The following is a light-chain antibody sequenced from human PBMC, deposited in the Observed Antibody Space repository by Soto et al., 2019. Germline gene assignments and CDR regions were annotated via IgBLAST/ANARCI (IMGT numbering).Light chain of an antibody. CDR3: TSFTSSSTGV. V-gene: IGLV2-14*01. CDR2: EVS. J-gene: IGLJ3*02. CDR1: SSDVGGYDY. Sequence: QSVLTQPASVSGSPGQSITISCTGTSSDVGGYDYVSWYQQHPGKAPKLMIYEVSNRPSGVSNRFSGSKSGNTASLTISGVQAEDEADYYCTSFTSSSTGVFGGGTKLTVL.